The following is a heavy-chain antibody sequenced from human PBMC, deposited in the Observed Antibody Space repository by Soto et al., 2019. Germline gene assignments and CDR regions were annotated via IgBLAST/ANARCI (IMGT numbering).Heavy chain of an antibody. CDR2: IKEDGSEK. CDR1: GFTFSNYW. CDR3: SRDVVVGAKALNY. Sequence: GGSLRLSCAASGFTFSNYWMTWVRQAPGKGLEWVANIKEDGSEKHYVDSVKGRFTISRDIAKNSLYLQMNSLRVEDTAVYFCSRDVVVGAKALNYWGQGALVTVSS. V-gene: IGHV3-7*01. J-gene: IGHJ4*02. D-gene: IGHD2-15*01.